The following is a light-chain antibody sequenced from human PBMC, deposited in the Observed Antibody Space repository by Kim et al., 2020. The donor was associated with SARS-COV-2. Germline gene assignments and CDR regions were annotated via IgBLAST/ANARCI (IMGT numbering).Light chain of an antibody. CDR3: QAWDSSTAV. V-gene: IGLV3-1*01. J-gene: IGLJ1*01. CDR2: QDS. CDR1: KLGDKY. Sequence: VSPGQTASITCSGDKLGDKYACWYQQKPGQSPVLVIYQDSKRPAGIPERFSGSNSGNTATLTISGTQAMDEADYYCQAWDSSTAVFGTGTKVTVL.